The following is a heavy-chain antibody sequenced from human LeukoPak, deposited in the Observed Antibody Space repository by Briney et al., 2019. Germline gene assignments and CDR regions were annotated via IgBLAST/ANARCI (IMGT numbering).Heavy chain of an antibody. J-gene: IGHJ4*02. Sequence: PGGSLRLSCAASGFTFSSYSMNWVRQAPGKGLEWVSYISSSSSTIYYADSVKGRFTISRDNAKNSLYLQMNSLRAEDTAVYYCAKNGHGSGSYYPRTKYYFDYWGQGTLVTVSS. D-gene: IGHD3-10*01. CDR1: GFTFSSYS. CDR3: AKNGHGSGSYYPRTKYYFDY. CDR2: ISSSSSTI. V-gene: IGHV3-48*01.